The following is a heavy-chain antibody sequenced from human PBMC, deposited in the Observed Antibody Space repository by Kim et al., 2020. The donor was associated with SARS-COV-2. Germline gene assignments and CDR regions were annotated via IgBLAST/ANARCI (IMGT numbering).Heavy chain of an antibody. D-gene: IGHD3-3*01. CDR3: ARDRRVVIVYYGMDV. J-gene: IGHJ6*02. V-gene: IGHV3-48*02. CDR2: ISSSSSTI. Sequence: GGSLRLSCAASGFTFSSYSMNWVRQAPGKGLEWVSYISSSSSTIYYADSVKGRFTISRDNAKNSLYLQMNSLRDEDTAVYYCARDRRVVIVYYGMDVWGQGTTVTVSS. CDR1: GFTFSSYS.